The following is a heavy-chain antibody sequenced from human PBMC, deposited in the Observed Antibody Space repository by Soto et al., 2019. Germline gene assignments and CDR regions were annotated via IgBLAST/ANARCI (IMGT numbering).Heavy chain of an antibody. V-gene: IGHV4-39*01. CDR2: IDYRGST. D-gene: IGHD6-19*01. CDR1: GGAVSSSSCY. CDR3: PRHRIAVAGDFDS. Sequence: SGTLSLTCTVPGGAVSSSSCYWGWIRQPPGKGLGGIGSIDYRGSTSYNPSLKSRVTISVGTSKNQFSRKLGCVTAADTGVSEGPRHRIAVAGDFDSWGQGTLVTVPS. J-gene: IGHJ4*02.